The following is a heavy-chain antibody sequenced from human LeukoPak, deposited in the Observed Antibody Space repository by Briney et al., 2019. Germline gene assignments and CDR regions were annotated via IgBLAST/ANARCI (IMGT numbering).Heavy chain of an antibody. Sequence: GGSLRLSCAASGFTFSSYEMNWVRQAPGKGLEWVSYISSSGSTIYYADSVKGRFTISRDNAKNSLYLQMNSLRAEDTAVYYRARGGRGSSGWYPFDYWGQGTLVTVSS. CDR3: ARGGRGSSGWYPFDY. J-gene: IGHJ4*02. V-gene: IGHV3-48*03. CDR2: ISSSGSTI. CDR1: GFTFSSYE. D-gene: IGHD6-19*01.